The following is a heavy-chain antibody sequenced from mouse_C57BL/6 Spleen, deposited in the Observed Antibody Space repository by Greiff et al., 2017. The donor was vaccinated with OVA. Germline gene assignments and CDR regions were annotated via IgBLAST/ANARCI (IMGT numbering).Heavy chain of an antibody. CDR2: INPNNGGT. V-gene: IGHV1-22*01. J-gene: IGHJ2*01. CDR3: ARVHYGSSYYFDY. CDR1: GYTFTDYN. D-gene: IGHD1-1*01. Sequence: EVQLQQSGPELVKPGASVKMSCKASGYTFTDYNMHWVMQSHGKSLEWIGYINPNNGGTSYNQKFKGKATLTVNKSSSTAYMELRSLTSEDSAVYYCARVHYGSSYYFDYWGQGTTLTVSS.